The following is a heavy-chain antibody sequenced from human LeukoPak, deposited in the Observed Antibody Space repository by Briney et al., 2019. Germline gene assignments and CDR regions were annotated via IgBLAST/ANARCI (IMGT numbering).Heavy chain of an antibody. V-gene: IGHV4-30-4*02. J-gene: IGHJ4*02. D-gene: IGHD1-26*01. CDR1: GGSISSGDYY. CDR2: IYYSGST. Sequence: SETLSLTCTVSGGSISSGDYYWSWIRQPPGKGPEWIGYIYYSGSTYYNPSLKSRVTISVDTSKNQFSLKLSSVTAADTAVYYCAGVMGSYDPFDYWGQGTQVTVSS. CDR3: AGVMGSYDPFDY.